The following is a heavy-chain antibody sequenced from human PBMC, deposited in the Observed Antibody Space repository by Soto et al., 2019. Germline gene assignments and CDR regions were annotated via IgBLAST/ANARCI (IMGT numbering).Heavy chain of an antibody. V-gene: IGHV4-4*02. CDR3: ARVLRGPSMYYFDY. D-gene: IGHD2-21*02. J-gene: IGHJ4*02. Sequence: ETLSLCGAVSGGSISSSNWWSWVRQPPGKGLEWIGEIYHSGSTNYNPSLKSRVTISVDKSKNQFSLKLSSVTAADTAVYYCARVLRGPSMYYFDYWGQGTLVTVSS. CDR1: GGSISSSNW. CDR2: IYHSGST.